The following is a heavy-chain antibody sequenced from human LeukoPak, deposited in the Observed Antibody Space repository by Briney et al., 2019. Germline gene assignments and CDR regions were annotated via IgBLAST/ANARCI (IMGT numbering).Heavy chain of an antibody. J-gene: IGHJ6*03. V-gene: IGHV1-2*02. CDR1: GYTFTGYY. CDR2: INPNSGGT. CDR3: AVSYGSGSYYKGRMDV. D-gene: IGHD3-10*01. Sequence: ASVKVSCKASGYTFTGYYMHWVRQAPGQGLEWMGWINPNSGGTNYAQKFQGRVTMTRDTSISTAYMELSRLRSDDTAVYYCAVSYGSGSYYKGRMDVWGKGTTVTVSS.